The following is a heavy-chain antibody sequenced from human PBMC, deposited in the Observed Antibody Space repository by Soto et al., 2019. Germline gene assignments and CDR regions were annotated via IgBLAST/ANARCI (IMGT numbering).Heavy chain of an antibody. V-gene: IGHV4-59*11. J-gene: IGHJ4*02. CDR3: TRANWYSEY. CDR2: IYYNGNT. Sequence: QVQLQESGPGLVKPSETLSLTCSVSGGSISNHYCSWIRQPPGTGLEWIGYIYYNGNTNYNPSLKSRVTTSVDTSRNQISLKLTTVTAADTAVYYCTRANWYSEYWGQGTLVTVSS. CDR1: GGSISNHY. D-gene: IGHD1-1*01.